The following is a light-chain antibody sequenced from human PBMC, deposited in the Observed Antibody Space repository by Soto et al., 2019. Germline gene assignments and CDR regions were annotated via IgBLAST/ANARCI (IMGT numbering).Light chain of an antibody. V-gene: IGLV2-14*01. CDR1: SSDIGAYNY. CDR3: SSYTSSDSWV. CDR2: DVS. J-gene: IGLJ3*02. Sequence: QSVLTQPASVSGSPGQSITIFCTGTSSDIGAYNYVSWYQQHPGKAPKFMIYDVSNRPSGVSSRFSGSKSGNTASLTISGLQAEDEADYYCSSYTSSDSWVFGGGTKVTVL.